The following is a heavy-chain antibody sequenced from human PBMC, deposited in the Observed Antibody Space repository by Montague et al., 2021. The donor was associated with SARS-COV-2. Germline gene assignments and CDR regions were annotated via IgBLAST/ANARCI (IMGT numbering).Heavy chain of an antibody. CDR2: IFHTGRA. CDR1: GPSIRSGGYY. J-gene: IGHJ4*02. CDR3: ARVQLFYYLDY. Sequence: TLSLTCTASGPSIRSGGYYWTWIRQHPGKGLEWIGYIFHTGRAYYNPSLETRVNISVDTSNNLFSLRLSSVTAADTAMYFCARVQLFYYLDYWGQGTLVTVSS. D-gene: IGHD3-3*02. V-gene: IGHV4-31*03.